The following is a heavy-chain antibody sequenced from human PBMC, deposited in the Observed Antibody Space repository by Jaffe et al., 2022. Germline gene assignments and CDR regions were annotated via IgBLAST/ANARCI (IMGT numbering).Heavy chain of an antibody. J-gene: IGHJ6*03. Sequence: QLQLQESGPGLVKPSETLSLTCAVSGGSISSRTYYWGWIRQPPEKGLEWIGSIHYTGTIYYSPSLKSRVTMSVDTSKNHFSLKLSSVTAADTAVYYCARHDYYYYMDVWGKGTTVTVSS. V-gene: IGHV4-39*01. CDR3: ARHDYYYYMDV. CDR2: IHYTGTI. CDR1: GGSISSRTYY.